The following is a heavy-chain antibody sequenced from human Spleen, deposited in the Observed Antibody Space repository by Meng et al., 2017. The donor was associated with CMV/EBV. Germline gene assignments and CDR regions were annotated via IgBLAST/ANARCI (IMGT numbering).Heavy chain of an antibody. CDR1: GYTFADYY. V-gene: IGHV1-2*02. D-gene: IGHD2-2*02. J-gene: IGHJ5*02. CDR2: INPNSGGT. CDR3: ARDRGIVVVPAAISLGEFDP. Sequence: ASVKVSCKASGYTFADYYMQWVRQVPGQGLEWMGWINPNSGGTNYAQKFQGRVTMTRDTSISTAYMELTSLRSDDTAVYYCARDRGIVVVPAAISLGEFDPWGQGTLVTVSS.